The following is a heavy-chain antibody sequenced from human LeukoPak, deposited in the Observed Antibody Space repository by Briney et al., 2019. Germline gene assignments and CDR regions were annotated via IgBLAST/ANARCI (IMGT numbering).Heavy chain of an antibody. CDR1: GFTFSRYW. V-gene: IGHV3-23*01. D-gene: IGHD1-14*01. CDR2: ISGSGDST. CDR3: AKDNGDHLFDY. J-gene: IGHJ4*02. Sequence: GGSLRLSCAASGFTFSRYWMHWVRQAPGKGLEWVSAISGSGDSTYYADSVKGRFTISRDNSKNTLYLQMNSLRAEDTAVYYCAKDNGDHLFDYWGQGTLVTVSS.